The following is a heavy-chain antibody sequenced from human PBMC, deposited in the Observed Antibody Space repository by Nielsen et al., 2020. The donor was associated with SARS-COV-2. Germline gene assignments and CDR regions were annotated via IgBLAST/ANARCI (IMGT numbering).Heavy chain of an antibody. D-gene: IGHD6-19*01. CDR1: GYTFTNYG. J-gene: IGHJ6*03. Sequence: ASVKVSCKASGYTFTNYGISWVRQAPGQGLEWMGWISGYNGDTNYAQKFQGRVTMTTDTSTSTAYMELRSLRSDDTAVYYCARQKTSGSRYSSGWYYYYYYMDVWGKGTTVTVSS. CDR2: ISGYNGDT. CDR3: ARQKTSGSRYSSGWYYYYYYMDV. V-gene: IGHV1-18*04.